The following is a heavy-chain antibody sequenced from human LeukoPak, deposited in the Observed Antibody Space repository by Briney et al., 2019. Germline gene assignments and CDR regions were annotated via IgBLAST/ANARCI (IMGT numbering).Heavy chain of an antibody. CDR3: VRDRVGGSLDY. CDR1: GFTLSSYS. D-gene: IGHD1-26*01. CDR2: IDTTSRTM. Sequence: GGSLRLSCSPSGFTLSSYSMNWVRQAPGKGLEWVAFIDTTSRTMYYAGSVKGRFSISRDNAKNSLFLQMNGLRVEDTAVYYCVRDRVGGSLDYWGQGTLVTVSS. J-gene: IGHJ4*02. V-gene: IGHV3-48*01.